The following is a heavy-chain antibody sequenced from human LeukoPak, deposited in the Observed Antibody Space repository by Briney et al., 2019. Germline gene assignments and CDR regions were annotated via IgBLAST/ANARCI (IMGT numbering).Heavy chain of an antibody. CDR1: GFTFSSYA. J-gene: IGHJ6*04. Sequence: GGSLRLSCAASGFTFSSYAMTWVRQAPGTGLEWVSALSGSGGNTYYADSVKGRFTISRDNAKNSLYLQMNSLRAEDTAVYYCAELGITMIGGVWGKGTTVTISS. CDR2: LSGSGGNT. D-gene: IGHD3-10*02. CDR3: AELGITMIGGV. V-gene: IGHV3-23*01.